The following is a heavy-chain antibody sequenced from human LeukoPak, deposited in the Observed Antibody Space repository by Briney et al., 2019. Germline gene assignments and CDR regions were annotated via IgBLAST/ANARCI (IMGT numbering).Heavy chain of an antibody. V-gene: IGHV3-30*02. CDR2: IRYDGSNK. D-gene: IGHD6-13*01. CDR1: GFTFSSYG. Sequence: PGGSLRLSCAASGFTFSSYGMHWVRQAPGKGLEWVAFIRYDGSNKYYADSVKGRFTISRDNSKNTLYLQMNSLRAEDTAVYYCARDDQQLVPFDYWGQGTLVTVSS. CDR3: ARDDQQLVPFDY. J-gene: IGHJ4*02.